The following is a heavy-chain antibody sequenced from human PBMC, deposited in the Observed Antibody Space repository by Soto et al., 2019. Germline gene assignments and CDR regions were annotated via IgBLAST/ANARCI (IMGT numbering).Heavy chain of an antibody. J-gene: IGHJ6*02. Sequence: HPGGSLRLSVAASGFTFSSYAMPWVRQAPGKGLEWVAVISYDGSNKYYADSVKGRFTISRDNSKNTLYLQMNSLRAEDTAVYYCARDHYDSSGYPYGMDVWGQGTTVTVSS. CDR2: ISYDGSNK. D-gene: IGHD3-22*01. CDR3: ARDHYDSSGYPYGMDV. CDR1: GFTFSSYA. V-gene: IGHV3-30-3*01.